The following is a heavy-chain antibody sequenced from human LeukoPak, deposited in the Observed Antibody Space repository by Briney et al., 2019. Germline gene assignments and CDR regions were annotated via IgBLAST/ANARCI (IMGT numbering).Heavy chain of an antibody. Sequence: PGGSLRLSCAASGFTFSSYAMSWVRQAPGKGLEWASAISGSGGSTYYADSVKGRFTTSRDNSKNTLYLQMNSLRAEDTAVYYCAKMYYDFWSGYYPQGNWFDPWGQGTLVTVSS. D-gene: IGHD3-3*01. V-gene: IGHV3-23*01. CDR2: ISGSGGST. CDR1: GFTFSSYA. CDR3: AKMYYDFWSGYYPQGNWFDP. J-gene: IGHJ5*02.